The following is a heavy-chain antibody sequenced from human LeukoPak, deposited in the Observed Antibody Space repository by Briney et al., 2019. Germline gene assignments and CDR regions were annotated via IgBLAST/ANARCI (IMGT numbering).Heavy chain of an antibody. CDR1: GYSISSGYY. CDR2: INHSGST. D-gene: IGHD3-10*01. V-gene: IGHV4-38-2*01. J-gene: IGHJ4*02. Sequence: SETLSLTCAVSGYSISSGYYWGWIRQPTGKGLEWIGEINHSGSTNYNPSLKSRVTISVDASKNQFSLKLSSVTAADTAVYYCARRPVLLWFGELSQGFDYWGQGTLVTVSS. CDR3: ARRPVLLWFGELSQGFDY.